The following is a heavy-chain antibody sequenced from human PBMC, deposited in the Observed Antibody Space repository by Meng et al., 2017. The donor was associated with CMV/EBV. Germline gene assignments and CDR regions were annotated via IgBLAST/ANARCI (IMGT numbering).Heavy chain of an antibody. J-gene: IGHJ2*01. Sequence: FTGYYLHWVRQAPGQGLEWMGWLNPNSGGTNYAQKFQGRVTMTRDTSISTAYMELSRLRSDDTAVYYCARDGYYYDSSGYRSRYFDLWGRGTLVTVSS. D-gene: IGHD3-22*01. CDR2: LNPNSGGT. V-gene: IGHV1-2*02. CDR1: FTGYY. CDR3: ARDGYYYDSSGYRSRYFDL.